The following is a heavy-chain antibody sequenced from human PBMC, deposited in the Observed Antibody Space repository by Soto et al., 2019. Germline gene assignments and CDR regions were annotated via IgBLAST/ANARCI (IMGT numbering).Heavy chain of an antibody. V-gene: IGHV1-24*01. CDR3: ATDRFRTIAAPLDY. Sequence: QVQLVQSGAEVKNPGASVKVSCKVSGYTLTVLSMLWGREAPGKGLEWMGGFDPDDCETIYAQKFQGRVTMTEDTSTDTAYMELSSLRSEDTAVYYCATDRFRTIAAPLDYWGQGTLVTVSS. D-gene: IGHD6-6*01. J-gene: IGHJ4*02. CDR1: GYTLTVLS. CDR2: FDPDDCET.